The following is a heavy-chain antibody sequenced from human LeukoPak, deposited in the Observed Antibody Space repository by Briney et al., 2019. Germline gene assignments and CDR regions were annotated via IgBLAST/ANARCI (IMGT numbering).Heavy chain of an antibody. J-gene: IGHJ4*02. D-gene: IGHD6-13*01. CDR1: GFTFYTYG. Sequence: GGSLRLSCAAAGFTFYTYGMHWVRQAPGKGLEYVSGIGPDGGTTYYANSVRGRFTISRDNSKYMLYLQMGSLTADDMAVYYCARGAQLTDYWGQGTLVTVSS. CDR3: ARGAQLTDY. CDR2: IGPDGGTT. V-gene: IGHV3-64*01.